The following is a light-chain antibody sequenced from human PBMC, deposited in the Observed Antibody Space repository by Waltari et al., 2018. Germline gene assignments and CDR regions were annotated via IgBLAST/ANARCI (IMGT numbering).Light chain of an antibody. CDR3: SSVTTAHTWV. CDR1: SSDIGADDR. V-gene: IGLV2-18*02. CDR2: EVN. Sequence: QSALTQPPSVSASPGQSVTISCTGTSSDIGADDRFDWSRQPPGSAPIVILYEVNQRPSGVPDRFSGSKAGYTASLTISGLRSDDEADYYCSSVTTAHTWVFGGGTSLSVL. J-gene: IGLJ3*02.